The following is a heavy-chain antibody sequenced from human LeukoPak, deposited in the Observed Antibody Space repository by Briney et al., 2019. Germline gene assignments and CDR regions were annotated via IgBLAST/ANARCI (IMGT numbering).Heavy chain of an antibody. D-gene: IGHD3/OR15-3a*01. CDR2: ISGSGYT. Sequence: PGGSLSFYCAASGFSVSSYDMSWVRQAPGKGLDWVSHISGSGYTYYADSVKGRFTISRDNAKNTLYLQMNSLRAEDTAVYYCARGLHPAAFVALGLHYGGQGTLVTVSS. J-gene: IGHJ4*02. CDR1: GFSVSSYD. V-gene: IGHV3-23*01. CDR3: ARGLHPAAFVALGLHY.